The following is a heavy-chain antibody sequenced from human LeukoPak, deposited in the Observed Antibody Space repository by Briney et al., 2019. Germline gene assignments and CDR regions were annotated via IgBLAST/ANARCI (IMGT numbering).Heavy chain of an antibody. Sequence: GESLKISCKGSGYRFTNYWINWVRQMPGKGLEWMGRIDPSDSHTYYSPSFQGHVTISADKSISTAYLQWSSLQASDTAMYYCGYCPGDCYIPDYWGQGTLVTVSS. CDR1: GYRFTNYW. CDR2: IDPSDSHT. V-gene: IGHV5-10-1*01. J-gene: IGHJ4*02. D-gene: IGHD2-21*02. CDR3: GYCPGDCYIPDY.